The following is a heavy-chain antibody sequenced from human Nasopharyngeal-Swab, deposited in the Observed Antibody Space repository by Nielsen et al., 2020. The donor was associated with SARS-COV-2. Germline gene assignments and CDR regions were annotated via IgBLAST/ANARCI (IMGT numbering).Heavy chain of an antibody. CDR1: GFTFSNYG. Sequence: GGSLRLSCAASGFTFSNYGMHWVRQAPGKGLEWVAVISYHGSYKYYADSVKGRFTISRDNSKNTLHLQMNSLRAEDTAVFYCAKDGEAFYYYYYYMDVWGKGTTVTVSS. J-gene: IGHJ6*03. CDR3: AKDGEAFYYYYYYMDV. CDR2: ISYHGSYK. V-gene: IGHV3-30*18. D-gene: IGHD2-21*01.